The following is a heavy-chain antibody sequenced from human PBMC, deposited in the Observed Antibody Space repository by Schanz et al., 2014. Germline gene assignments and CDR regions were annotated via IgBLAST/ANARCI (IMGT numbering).Heavy chain of an antibody. D-gene: IGHD2-2*01. CDR2: ISGSGGNT. CDR1: GFTFSSYS. Sequence: EVQLVESGGGLVQPGGSLRLSCTASGFTFSSYSMNWVRQAPGKGLEWVSIISGSGGNTYYADAVRGRFTISRDNSKTTVYLQMNSLRPGDTAVYYCARESSNDIVLVPGAVFDHWGQGILVTVSS. V-gene: IGHV3-23*04. CDR3: ARESSNDIVLVPGAVFDH. J-gene: IGHJ4*02.